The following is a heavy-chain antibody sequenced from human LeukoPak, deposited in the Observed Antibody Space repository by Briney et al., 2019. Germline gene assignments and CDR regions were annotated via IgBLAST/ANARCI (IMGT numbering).Heavy chain of an antibody. Sequence: QPGGSLRLSCVASGFTFSSYAMSWVRQAPGKGLEWVANIKQDGSEKYYVDSVKGRFAISRDNAKNSLYLQMNSLRAEDTALYYCARASLYDNSAYYLDYWGQGTLVTVSS. D-gene: IGHD3-22*01. CDR3: ARASLYDNSAYYLDY. CDR2: IKQDGSEK. CDR1: GFTFSSYA. J-gene: IGHJ4*02. V-gene: IGHV3-7*03.